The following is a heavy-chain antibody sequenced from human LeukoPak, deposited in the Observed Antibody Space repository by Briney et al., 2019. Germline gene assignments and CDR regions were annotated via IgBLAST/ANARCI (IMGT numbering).Heavy chain of an antibody. D-gene: IGHD4/OR15-4a*01. J-gene: IGHJ4*02. CDR2: IRSKPYGGTT. V-gene: IGHV3-49*03. Sequence: SPRLSCTASGFTFGDYAMSWFRQAPGKGLEWVGFIRSKPYGGTTEYAASVKGRFTISRDESKSIAYLQMHSLKTEDTAVYYCTRNIWCDYWGQGTLVSVSS. CDR3: TRNIWCDY. CDR1: GFTFGDYA.